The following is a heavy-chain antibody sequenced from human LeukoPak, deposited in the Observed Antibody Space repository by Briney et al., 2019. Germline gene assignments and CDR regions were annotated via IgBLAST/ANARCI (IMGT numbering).Heavy chain of an antibody. CDR2: ISSGGGIT. V-gene: IGHV3-11*04. Sequence: PGGSLRLSCAASGFIFSDHYMSWVRLAPGKGLEWVSYISSGGGITHYADSVKGRFTISRDNAKNSVYMQMNSLRAEDTAVYYCAKDISTRVGTAHFDYWGQGTLVTVSS. J-gene: IGHJ4*02. D-gene: IGHD1-1*01. CDR1: GFIFSDHY. CDR3: AKDISTRVGTAHFDY.